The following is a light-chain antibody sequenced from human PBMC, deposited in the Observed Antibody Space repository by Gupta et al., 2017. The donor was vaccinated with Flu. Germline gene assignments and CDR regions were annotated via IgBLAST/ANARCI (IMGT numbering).Light chain of an antibody. Sequence: DTQMSQSPSSLSASIGDRVTITCRASQNINNYLHWYQQKPGKAPRLLISDASTLHSGVPSGFSGSGSGTDFTLTISSLQPEDFATYYCQQSDITPWTFGQWTKVDIK. V-gene: IGKV1-39*01. CDR2: DAS. CDR3: QQSDITPWT. J-gene: IGKJ1*01. CDR1: QNINNY.